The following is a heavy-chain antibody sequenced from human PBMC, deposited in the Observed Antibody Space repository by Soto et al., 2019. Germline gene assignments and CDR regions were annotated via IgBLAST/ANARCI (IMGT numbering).Heavy chain of an antibody. CDR3: ARYSLGFGGNAEYFQH. CDR1: GGTFSSYA. D-gene: IGHD3-10*01. CDR2: IIPIFGTA. Sequence: QVQLVQSGAEVKKPGSSVKVSCKASGGTFSSYAISWVRQAPGQGLEWMGGIIPIFGTANYAQKFQGRVTITADESTSTAYMELSSLRSEDTAVYYCARYSLGFGGNAEYFQHWGQGTLVTVSS. V-gene: IGHV1-69*01. J-gene: IGHJ1*01.